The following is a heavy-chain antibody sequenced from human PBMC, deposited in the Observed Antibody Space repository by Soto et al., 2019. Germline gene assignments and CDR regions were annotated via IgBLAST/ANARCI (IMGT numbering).Heavy chain of an antibody. CDR1: GGSISSSSYY. CDR3: AATTDSYYYYYMDV. J-gene: IGHJ6*03. D-gene: IGHD4-17*01. V-gene: IGHV4-39*01. Sequence: SETLSLTCTVAGGSISSSSYYWGWIRQPPGKGLEWIGSIYYSGSTYYNPSLKSRVTISVDTSKNQFSLKLSSVTAADTAVYYCAATTDSYYYYYMDVWGKGTTVTVSS. CDR2: IYYSGST.